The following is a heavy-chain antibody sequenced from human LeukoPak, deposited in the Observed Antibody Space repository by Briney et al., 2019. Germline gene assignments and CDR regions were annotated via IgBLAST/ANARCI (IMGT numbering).Heavy chain of an antibody. CDR3: VRYGGLAAAQPIDY. CDR2: INHSGST. CDR1: GGSFSGYY. Sequence: SETLSLTCAVYGGSFSGYYWSWIRQPPGKGLEWIGEINHSGSTNYNPSLKSRVTISVDTSKNQFSLKLSSVTAADTAVYYCVRYGGLAAAQPIDYWGQGTLVTVSS. D-gene: IGHD2-15*01. J-gene: IGHJ4*02. V-gene: IGHV4-34*01.